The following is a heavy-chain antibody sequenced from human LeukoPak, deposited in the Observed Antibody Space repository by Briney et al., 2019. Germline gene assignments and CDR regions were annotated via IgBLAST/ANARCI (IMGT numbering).Heavy chain of an antibody. Sequence: ASVKVSCKTSGYSFTDYYMHWVRQAPGQGLEWMGWIIPNSGGTSSAQKFQGRVTMTRDTSITTVYMEVSWLTSDDTAIYYCARADRLDGGPYLIGPWGQGTLVTVSS. V-gene: IGHV1-2*02. J-gene: IGHJ5*02. CDR1: GYSFTDYY. CDR3: ARADRLDGGPYLIGP. CDR2: IIPNSGGT. D-gene: IGHD2-21*01.